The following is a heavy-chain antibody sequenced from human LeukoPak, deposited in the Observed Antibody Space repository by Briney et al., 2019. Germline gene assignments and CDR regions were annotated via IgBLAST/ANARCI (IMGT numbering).Heavy chain of an antibody. D-gene: IGHD2-8*01. V-gene: IGHV3-9*01. J-gene: IGHJ6*03. Sequence: GGSLRLSCAASGFTFDDYVMHWVRQAPGKGLEWVSGITWNSDTIAYADSVKGRFTISRDNARNSLYLQMNSLRAEDTGVYCCPRSEMGYYNYYMDVWGKGPTVTVSS. CDR1: GFTFDDYV. CDR2: ITWNSDTI. CDR3: PRSEMGYYNYYMDV.